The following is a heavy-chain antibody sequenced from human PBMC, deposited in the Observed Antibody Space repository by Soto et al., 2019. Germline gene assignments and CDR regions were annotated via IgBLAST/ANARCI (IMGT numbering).Heavy chain of an antibody. Sequence: GGSLRLSCAASGFTFSSYAMSWVRQAPGKGLEWVSAISGSGGSTYYADSVKGRFTISRDNSKNTLYLQMNSLRAEDTAVYYCAKRLFGVVIGYMDVWGKGTTVTVSS. CDR3: AKRLFGVVIGYMDV. CDR1: GFTFSSYA. J-gene: IGHJ6*03. V-gene: IGHV3-23*01. D-gene: IGHD3-3*01. CDR2: ISGSGGST.